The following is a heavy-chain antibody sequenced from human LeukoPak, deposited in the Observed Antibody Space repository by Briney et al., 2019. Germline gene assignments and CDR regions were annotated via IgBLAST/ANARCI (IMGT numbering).Heavy chain of an antibody. D-gene: IGHD2-2*01. J-gene: IGHJ4*02. CDR2: ISGSGDRT. CDR1: GLIFRSCA. CDR3: AKDFTVVVPTAVALFDY. V-gene: IGHV3-23*01. Sequence: HPGGSLRLSCAASGLIFRSCAMSWVRQAPGKGLEWVSGISGSGDRTYYADSVKGRFTISRDNSKNTLYLQMNTLRAEDTAVYYCAKDFTVVVPTAVALFDYWGQGTLVTVSS.